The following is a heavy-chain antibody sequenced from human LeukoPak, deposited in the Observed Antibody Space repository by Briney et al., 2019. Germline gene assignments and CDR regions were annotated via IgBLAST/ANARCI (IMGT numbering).Heavy chain of an antibody. J-gene: IGHJ4*02. V-gene: IGHV3-23*01. CDR3: AKRKRGCSSTSCYALDY. D-gene: IGHD2-2*01. Sequence: GGSLRLSCAASGFTFSSYAMSWVRQAPGKGLEWVSAISGSGGSTYYADSVKGRFTISRDNSKNTLYLQMNSLRAEDTAVYYCAKRKRGCSSTSCYALDYWGQGTLVTVSS. CDR1: GFTFSSYA. CDR2: ISGSGGST.